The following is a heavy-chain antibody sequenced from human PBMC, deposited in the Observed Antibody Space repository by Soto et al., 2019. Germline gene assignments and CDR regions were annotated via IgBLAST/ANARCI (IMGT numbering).Heavy chain of an antibody. Sequence: QVQLVESGGGVVQPGRSLRLSCTASGFPFSTYAMPWVRRAPGKGREWVAIISYDGSGKYYTDSVEGRFSISRDNSKSTLYLQMSSLRAEDTAVYYCAREAEAFDIWGQGTMVTVSS. CDR1: GFPFSTYA. CDR2: ISYDGSGK. CDR3: AREAEAFDI. J-gene: IGHJ3*02. V-gene: IGHV3-30-3*01.